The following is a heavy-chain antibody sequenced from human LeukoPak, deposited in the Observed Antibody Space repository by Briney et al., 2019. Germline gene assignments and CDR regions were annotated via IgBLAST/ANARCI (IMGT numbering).Heavy chain of an antibody. D-gene: IGHD3-22*01. CDR3: ATHNSGYDSGNDAFDI. V-gene: IGHV4-30-4*08. CDR2: IYYSGST. CDR1: GGSISSGDYY. Sequence: TLSLTCTVSGGSISSGDYYWSWIRQPPGKGLEWIGYIYYSGSTYYNPSLKSRVTISTDASKNRFSLKLSSVTAADTAVYFCATHNSGYDSGNDAFDIWGQGTVVTVSS. J-gene: IGHJ3*02.